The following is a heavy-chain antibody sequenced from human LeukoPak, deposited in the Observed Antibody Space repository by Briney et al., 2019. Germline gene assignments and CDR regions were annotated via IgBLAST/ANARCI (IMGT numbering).Heavy chain of an antibody. V-gene: IGHV3-23*01. CDR3: ASRRSGWPNDAFDI. CDR1: GFTFSSYA. CDR2: ISGSGGST. J-gene: IGHJ3*02. Sequence: PGGSLRLSCAASGFTFSSYAMSWVRQAPGKGLEWVSAISGSGGSTYYADSVKGRFTISRDNAKNSVYLQMNSLTPEDTAMYYCASRRSGWPNDAFDIWGQGTMVTVTS. D-gene: IGHD6-19*01.